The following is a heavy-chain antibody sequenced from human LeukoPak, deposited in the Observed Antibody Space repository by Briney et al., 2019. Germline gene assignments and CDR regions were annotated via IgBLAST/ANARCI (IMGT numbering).Heavy chain of an antibody. J-gene: IGHJ4*02. CDR1: GDSVSSNSAA. Sequence: SQTLSLTCAISGDSVSSNSAAWNWIRQSPSRGLEWLGRTYYRSKWYNDYAVSVKSRITINPDTSKNQFSLQLNSVTPEDTAVYYCARDMVAYYYDSSGYYYVIDSWGQGTLVTVSS. CDR2: TYYRSKWYN. CDR3: ARDMVAYYYDSSGYYYVIDS. V-gene: IGHV6-1*01. D-gene: IGHD3-22*01.